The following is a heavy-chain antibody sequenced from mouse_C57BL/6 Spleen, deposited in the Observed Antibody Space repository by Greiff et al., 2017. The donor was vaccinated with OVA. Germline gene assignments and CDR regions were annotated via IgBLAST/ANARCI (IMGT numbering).Heavy chain of an antibody. V-gene: IGHV3-6*01. J-gene: IGHJ3*01. CDR1: GYSITSGYY. CDR2: ISYDGSN. D-gene: IGHD2-3*01. Sequence: EVQLQQSGPGLVKPSQSLSLTCSVTGYSITSGYYWNWIRQFPGNKLEWMGYISYDGSNNYNPSLKNRISITRDTSKNQFFLKLNSVTTEDTATYYCASGAGYSFAYWGQGTLVTVSA. CDR3: ASGAGYSFAY.